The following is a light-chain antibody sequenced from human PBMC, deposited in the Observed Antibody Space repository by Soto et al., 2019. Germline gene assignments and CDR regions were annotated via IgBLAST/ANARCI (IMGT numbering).Light chain of an antibody. Sequence: EIVMTQSPATLSVSPGERATLSCRASQSVSSNLAWYQQKPGQAPRLLIYGASTRATGIPARFSSSGSGTAFTLTLCSPHSEDPSVYYRQQHYKLLWTFGQGTKVEIQ. CDR2: GAS. CDR3: QQHYKLLWT. V-gene: IGKV3-15*01. CDR1: QSVSSN. J-gene: IGKJ1*01.